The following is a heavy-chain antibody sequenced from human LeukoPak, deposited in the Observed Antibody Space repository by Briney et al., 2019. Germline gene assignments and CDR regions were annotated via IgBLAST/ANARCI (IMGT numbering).Heavy chain of an antibody. CDR3: ARDQDAYGDSDYFDY. J-gene: IGHJ4*02. CDR2: ISTSSSYM. V-gene: IGHV3-21*01. CDR1: GFTFSSYS. Sequence: GGSLRLSCAASGFTFSSYSMNWVRQAPGKGLEWVSSISTSSSYMYYADSVKGRFTISRDNAKKSLYLQMNSLRAEDTAVYYCARDQDAYGDSDYFDYWGQGTLVTVSS. D-gene: IGHD4-17*01.